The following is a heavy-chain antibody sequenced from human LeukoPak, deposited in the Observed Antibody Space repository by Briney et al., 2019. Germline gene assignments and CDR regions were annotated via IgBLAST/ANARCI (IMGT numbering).Heavy chain of an antibody. CDR1: GFTFSDHY. CDR3: VRVASLTFDY. J-gene: IGHJ4*02. V-gene: IGHV3-72*01. Sequence: PGGSLRLSCAASGFTFSDHYMDWVRQAPGKGLEWLGRIRNKPNSYSTEYAASVEGRFTISRDDSKNSLYLQMSSLKTEDTAVYYCVRVASLTFDYWGQGTLVTVSS. D-gene: IGHD2-15*01. CDR2: IRNKPNSYST.